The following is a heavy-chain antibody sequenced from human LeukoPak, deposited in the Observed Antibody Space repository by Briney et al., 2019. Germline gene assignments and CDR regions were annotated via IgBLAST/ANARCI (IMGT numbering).Heavy chain of an antibody. D-gene: IGHD5-12*01. CDR2: INPNSGGT. Sequence: EASVKVSCKASGYTFTGYYMHWVRQAPGQGLEWMGRINPNSGGTNYAQKFQGRVTMTRDTSISTAYMELSRLRSDDTAVYSCARVLGWLRLGGDYWGQGTLVTVSS. V-gene: IGHV1-2*06. J-gene: IGHJ4*02. CDR1: GYTFTGYY. CDR3: ARVLGWLRLGGDY.